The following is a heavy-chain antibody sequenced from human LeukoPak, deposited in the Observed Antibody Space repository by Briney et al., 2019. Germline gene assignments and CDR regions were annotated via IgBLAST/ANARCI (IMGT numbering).Heavy chain of an antibody. D-gene: IGHD3-22*01. J-gene: IGHJ1*01. CDR2: IYYSGST. CDR1: GGSISSSSYY. CDR3: AREARPHYYYDSSGYSGYVQH. V-gene: IGHV4-39*07. Sequence: SETLSLTCTVSGGSISSSSYYWGWLRQPPGKGLEWIGSIYYSGSTYYNPSLKSRVTISVDTSKNQFSLKLSSVTAADTAVYYCAREARPHYYYDSSGYSGYVQHWGQGTLVTVSS.